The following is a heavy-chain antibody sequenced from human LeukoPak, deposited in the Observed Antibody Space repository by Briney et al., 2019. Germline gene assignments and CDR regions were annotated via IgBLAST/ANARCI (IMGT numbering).Heavy chain of an antibody. Sequence: GESLRLSCAASGLTFSSYAMSWVRQAPGKGLEWVSAISGSGGSTYYADSVKGRFTISRDNSKNTLYLQMNSLRAEGTAVYYCAKQWLVRVLGYFDYWGQGTLVTVSS. V-gene: IGHV3-23*01. CDR3: AKQWLVRVLGYFDY. CDR1: GLTFSSYA. CDR2: ISGSGGST. D-gene: IGHD6-19*01. J-gene: IGHJ4*02.